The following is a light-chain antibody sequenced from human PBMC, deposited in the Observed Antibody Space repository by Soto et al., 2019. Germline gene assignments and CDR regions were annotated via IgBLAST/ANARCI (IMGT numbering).Light chain of an antibody. CDR3: QSYDSSLSGSRV. V-gene: IGLV1-40*01. CDR2: GNS. J-gene: IGLJ2*01. CDR1: SSNIGAGYD. Sequence: QSVLTQPPSGSWAPGQRVTISCTGSSSNIGAGYDVHWYQQLPGTAPKLLIYGNSNRPSGVPDRFSGSKSGTSASLAITGLQAEDEADHYCQSYDSSLSGSRVFGGGTKLTLL.